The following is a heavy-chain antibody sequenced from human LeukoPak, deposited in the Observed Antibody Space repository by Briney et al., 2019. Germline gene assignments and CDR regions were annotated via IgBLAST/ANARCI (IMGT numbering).Heavy chain of an antibody. J-gene: IGHJ3*02. Sequence: SETLSLTCSVSGGSISSCTYSWGWIRQPPGKGLEWIGEIYHDGTTKHSASLKSRATISLDKFKNQFSLNVISVTAADTAVYYCVRATGAVAVRGWAFDIWGHGTMVTVSS. CDR1: GGSISSCTYS. V-gene: IGHV4-61*05. D-gene: IGHD6-19*01. CDR2: IYHDGTT. CDR3: VRATGAVAVRGWAFDI.